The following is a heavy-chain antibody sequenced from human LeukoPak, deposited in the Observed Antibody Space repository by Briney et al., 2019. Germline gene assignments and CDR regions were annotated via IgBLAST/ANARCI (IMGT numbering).Heavy chain of an antibody. CDR1: GFTFVNFG. Sequence: GGSLRLSCEASGFTFVNFGMTWVRQAPGKGLHWVSGITGSSTWTYYAASVKGRFTVSRDNSQNTLHLQMNSLRADDTAVYYCARELVSSGTGYFDLWGRGTLVTVSS. CDR3: ARELVSSGTGYFDL. CDR2: ITGSSTWT. J-gene: IGHJ2*01. D-gene: IGHD3-10*01. V-gene: IGHV3-23*01.